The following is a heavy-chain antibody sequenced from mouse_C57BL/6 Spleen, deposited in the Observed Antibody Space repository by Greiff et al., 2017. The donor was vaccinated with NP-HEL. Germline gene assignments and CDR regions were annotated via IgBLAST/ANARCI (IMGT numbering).Heavy chain of an antibody. J-gene: IGHJ2*01. CDR3: ARERVYYGSSFFFDY. CDR1: GYSITSGYY. D-gene: IGHD1-1*01. CDR2: ISYDGSN. V-gene: IGHV3-6*01. Sequence: EVQLVESGPGLVKPSQSLSLTCSVTGYSITSGYYWNWIRQFPGNKLEWMGYISYDGSNNYNPSLKNRISITRDTSKNQFFLKLNSVTTEDTATYYCARERVYYGSSFFFDYWGQGTTLTVSS.